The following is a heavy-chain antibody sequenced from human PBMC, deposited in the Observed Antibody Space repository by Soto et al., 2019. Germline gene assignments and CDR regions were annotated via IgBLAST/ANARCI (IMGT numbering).Heavy chain of an antibody. D-gene: IGHD3-9*01. V-gene: IGHV4-39*01. CDR2: IYYSGST. CDR3: ARRLVSTEGYGTDV. Sequence: QVQLQESGPGLVKPSETLSLTCTVSGGSISNTSYYWGWIRQPPGKGLEWIGSIYYSGSTYLNPSLQSRVTISDDTSKNQCPLKVSSVTAADTATYYCARRLVSTEGYGTDVWGQGTTVTVSS. J-gene: IGHJ6*02. CDR1: GGSISNTSYY.